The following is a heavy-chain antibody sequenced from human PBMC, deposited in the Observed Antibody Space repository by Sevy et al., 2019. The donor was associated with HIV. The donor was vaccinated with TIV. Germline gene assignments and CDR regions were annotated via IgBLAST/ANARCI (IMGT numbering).Heavy chain of an antibody. D-gene: IGHD6-13*01. V-gene: IGHV3-30*18. CDR1: GFTFSRFG. J-gene: IGHJ4*02. CDR3: AKGSAAAAVLDV. Sequence: GGSLRLSCAASGFTFSRFGMHWVRQAPGKGLVWLAVISYDTKTKHFADSLKGRIAISRDNTKNTVDLQINSLRFEDTAVYYCAKGSAAAAVLDVWGRRTLVTVSS. CDR2: ISYDTKTK.